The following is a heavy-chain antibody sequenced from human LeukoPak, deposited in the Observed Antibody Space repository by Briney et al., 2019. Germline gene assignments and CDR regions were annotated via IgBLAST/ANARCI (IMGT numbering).Heavy chain of an antibody. Sequence: GGSLRLSCAASGFTFSSYSMNWVRQAPGKGLEWVSSISSSSSYIYYADSVKGRFTISRDNSKNTLYLQMNSLRAEDTAVYYCAKDRARGLDYWGQGTLVTVSS. V-gene: IGHV3-21*01. CDR1: GFTFSSYS. CDR2: ISSSSSYI. J-gene: IGHJ4*02. CDR3: AKDRARGLDY.